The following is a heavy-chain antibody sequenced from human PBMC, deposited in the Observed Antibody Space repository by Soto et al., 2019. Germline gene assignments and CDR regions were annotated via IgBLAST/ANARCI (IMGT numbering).Heavy chain of an antibody. Sequence: QVQLQESGPGLVKPSETLSLTCTVSGVSISGYYWSWFRQSPGKGLEWIGYIYYNGSASYSPSLRSLVTMSVDTSKNQFSLELNSVTAADTAVYYCARHYNSGTYPLDHWGHGTLVTVSS. D-gene: IGHD3-10*01. CDR3: ARHYNSGTYPLDH. V-gene: IGHV4-59*08. CDR1: GVSISGYY. CDR2: IYYNGSA. J-gene: IGHJ1*01.